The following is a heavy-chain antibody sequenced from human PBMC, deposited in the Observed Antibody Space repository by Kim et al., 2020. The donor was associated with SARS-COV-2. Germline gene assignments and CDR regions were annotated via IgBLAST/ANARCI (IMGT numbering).Heavy chain of an antibody. D-gene: IGHD6-13*01. J-gene: IGHJ4*02. V-gene: IGHV3-48*03. CDR1: GFTFNIYG. CDR3: VKGDNNAAGYYLDS. Sequence: GGSLRLSCAASGFTFNIYGMDWVRQAPGKGLEWVSYISGNGFTIYYADSVKGRFTISRDNAKKSLYLQMNSLRDEDTAVYYCVKGDNNAAGYYLDSWGQGNLVTVSS. CDR2: ISGNGFTI.